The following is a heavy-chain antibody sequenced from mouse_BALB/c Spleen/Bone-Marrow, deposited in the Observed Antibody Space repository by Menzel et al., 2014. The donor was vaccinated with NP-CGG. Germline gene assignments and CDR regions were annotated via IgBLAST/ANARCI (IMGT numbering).Heavy chain of an antibody. D-gene: IGHD1-1*01. CDR3: ARLYGNTFDY. J-gene: IGHJ2*01. V-gene: IGHV15-2*02. CDR2: ILPSVGRT. CDR1: DSEVFPITY. Sequence: VQLQQSGSELRSPGSSVKLSCKDFDSEVFPITYMSLVRQKPGHGFEWIGDILPSVGRTIYGQNFADKATLDADTVSNTAYLELNGLTSEDSAIYYCARLYGNTFDYWGQGTTLTVSS.